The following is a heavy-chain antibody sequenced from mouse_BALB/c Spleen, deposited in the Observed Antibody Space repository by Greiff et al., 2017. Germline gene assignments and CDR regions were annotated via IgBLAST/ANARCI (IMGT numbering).Heavy chain of an antibody. CDR3: ARYYYGSSYRGAMDY. CDR2: INPNNGGT. J-gene: IGHJ4*01. V-gene: IGHV1-18*01. CDR1: GYTFTDYN. Sequence: EVQLQQSGPELVKPGASVKIPCKASGYTFTDYNMDWVKQSHGKSLEWIGDINPNNGGTIYNQKFKGKATLTVDKSSSTAYMELRSLTSEDTAVYYCARYYYGSSYRGAMDYWGQGTSVTVSS. D-gene: IGHD1-1*01.